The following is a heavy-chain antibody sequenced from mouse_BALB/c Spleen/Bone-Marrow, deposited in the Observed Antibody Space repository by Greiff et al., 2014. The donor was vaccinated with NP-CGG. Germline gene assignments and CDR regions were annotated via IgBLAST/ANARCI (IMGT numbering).Heavy chain of an antibody. Sequence: QVQLQQSGAELVKPGASVKLSCKASGYTFTSYWMHWVKQRPGQGLEWIGEINPSNGRTNYNEKFKSKATLTVDKSSSTAYMQLSSQTSEDSSVSYCARTCFDYWGQGTTLTVSS. V-gene: IGHV1S81*02. CDR2: INPSNGRT. CDR1: GYTFTSYW. CDR3: ARTCFDY. J-gene: IGHJ2*01.